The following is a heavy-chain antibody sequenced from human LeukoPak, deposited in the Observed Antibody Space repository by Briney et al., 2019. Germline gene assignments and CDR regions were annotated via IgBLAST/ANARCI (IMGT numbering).Heavy chain of an antibody. CDR1: GYTFTGYY. V-gene: IGHV1-2*02. CDR2: INPNSGGT. D-gene: IGHD3-10*01. Sequence: GASVKVSCKASGYTFTGYYMHWVRQAPGQGLEWMGWINPNSGGTNYAQKFQGRVTMTRDTSISIAYMELSRLRSDDTAVYYCAREMNYGSGSSADYYYYMDVWGKGTTVTISS. CDR3: AREMNYGSGSSADYYYYMDV. J-gene: IGHJ6*03.